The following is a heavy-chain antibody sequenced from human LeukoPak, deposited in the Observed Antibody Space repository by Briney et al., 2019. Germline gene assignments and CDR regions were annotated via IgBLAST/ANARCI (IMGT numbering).Heavy chain of an antibody. Sequence: SETLSLTCTVSGGSISSSSYYWGWIRQPPGKGLEWIGSIYYSGSTYYNPSLKSRVTISADTSKNQFSLKLSSVTAADTAVYYCARDALAVAGTSDYWGQGTLVTVSS. D-gene: IGHD6-19*01. CDR3: ARDALAVAGTSDY. V-gene: IGHV4-39*02. CDR2: IYYSGST. J-gene: IGHJ4*02. CDR1: GGSISSSSYY.